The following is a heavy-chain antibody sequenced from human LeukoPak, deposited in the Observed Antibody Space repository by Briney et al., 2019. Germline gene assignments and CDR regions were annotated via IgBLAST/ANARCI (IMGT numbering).Heavy chain of an antibody. Sequence: SVKVSCKASGGTFSSYAISWVRQTPGQGLEWMGGIIPIFGTANYAQKFQGRVTITADESTSTAYMELSSLRSEDTAVYYCASSRGGDYLAFDYWGQGTLVTVSS. CDR3: ASSRGGDYLAFDY. V-gene: IGHV1-69*13. D-gene: IGHD4-17*01. CDR2: IIPIFGTA. CDR1: GGTFSSYA. J-gene: IGHJ4*02.